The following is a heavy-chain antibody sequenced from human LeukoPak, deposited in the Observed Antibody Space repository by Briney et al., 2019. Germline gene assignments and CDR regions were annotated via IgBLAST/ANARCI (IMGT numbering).Heavy chain of an antibody. J-gene: IGHJ4*02. CDR3: ARLTVAGTYVGPWFDY. Sequence: PSETLSLTCTVSGGSISSYYWSWIRQPPGKGLEWIGYIYYSGSTNYNPSLKSRVTISVGTSKNQFSLKLSSVTAADTAVYYCARLTVAGTYVGPWFDYWGQGTLVTVSS. CDR1: GGSISSYY. V-gene: IGHV4-59*01. D-gene: IGHD6-19*01. CDR2: IYYSGST.